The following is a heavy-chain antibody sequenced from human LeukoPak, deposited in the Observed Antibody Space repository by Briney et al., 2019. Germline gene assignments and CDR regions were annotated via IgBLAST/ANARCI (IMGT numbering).Heavy chain of an antibody. Sequence: PSQTLCLTCTVSGGSISSGSYYWSWIRQPAGKGLELVGRSYTSGSTYYNPSLKSRVTISVDTSKNQFSLKSSPVTAGETGVYYCARALDCGGDCIDAFDIWGQGTMVTVSS. CDR3: ARALDCGGDCIDAFDI. CDR1: GGSISSGSYY. CDR2: SYTSGST. V-gene: IGHV4-61*02. J-gene: IGHJ3*02. D-gene: IGHD2-21*02.